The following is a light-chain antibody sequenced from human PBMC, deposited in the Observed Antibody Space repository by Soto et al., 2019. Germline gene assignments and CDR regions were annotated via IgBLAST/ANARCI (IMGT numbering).Light chain of an antibody. CDR3: CSYADSNGWV. J-gene: IGLJ3*02. CDR2: EGT. Sequence: QSVLTQPASVSGSPGQSITISCTGTNSDVLSYDAVSWYQHHPGKAPKLIIYEGTKRPSGISNRFSGPKSGNMASLTISGLQAEDEADYYCCSYADSNGWVFGGGTKVTVL. CDR1: NSDVLSYDA. V-gene: IGLV2-23*01.